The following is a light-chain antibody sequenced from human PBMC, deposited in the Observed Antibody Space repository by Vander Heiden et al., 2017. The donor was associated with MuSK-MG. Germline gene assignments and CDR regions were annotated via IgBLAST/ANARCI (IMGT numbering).Light chain of an antibody. J-gene: IGLJ3*02. CDR3: SSYTISSTLV. Sequence: QSALTQPASVSASPGQSITISCTGTSSDVGNYNYVSWYQQHPGKAPKLMIYDVSDRPSGVSNRFSGSKSGNTASLTISGLQAEDEGDYYCSSYTISSTLVFGGGTKLTVL. CDR2: DVS. V-gene: IGLV2-14*03. CDR1: SSDVGNYNY.